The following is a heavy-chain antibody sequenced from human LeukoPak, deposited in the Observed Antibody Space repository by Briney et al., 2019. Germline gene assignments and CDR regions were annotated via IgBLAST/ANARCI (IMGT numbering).Heavy chain of an antibody. V-gene: IGHV1-18*01. CDR2: ISGYSGNT. D-gene: IGHD3-22*01. Sequence: ASVRVSRKASGYTFTSYGISWVRQAPGQGLEWMGWISGYSGNTNYAQKFQGRVTMTTDTSTSTAYMELRSLRSDDTAVYYCAREGYYDSSGAPDYWGQGTLVTVSS. J-gene: IGHJ4*02. CDR3: AREGYYDSSGAPDY. CDR1: GYTFTSYG.